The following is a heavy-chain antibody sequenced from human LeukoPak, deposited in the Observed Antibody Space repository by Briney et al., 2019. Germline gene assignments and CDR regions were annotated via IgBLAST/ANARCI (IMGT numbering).Heavy chain of an antibody. CDR1: GFTFSSYA. D-gene: IGHD5-18*01. CDR3: AREDTAIDY. CDR2: ISYDGSNK. J-gene: IGHJ4*02. Sequence: GRSLRLSCAASGFTFSSYAMHWVRQAPGKGLEWVAVISYDGSNKYYADSVKGRFTISRDNSKNTLYLQMNSLRAEDTAVYCCAREDTAIDYWGQGTLVTVSS. V-gene: IGHV3-30-3*01.